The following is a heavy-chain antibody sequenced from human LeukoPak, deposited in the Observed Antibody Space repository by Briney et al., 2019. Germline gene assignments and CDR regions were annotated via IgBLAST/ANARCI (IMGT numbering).Heavy chain of an antibody. CDR3: ARDRQRVTAILFHKSSPDWYFDL. CDR2: IYTSGST. CDR1: GGSISSYY. D-gene: IGHD2-21*02. Sequence: SETLSLTCTVSGGSISSYYWSWIRQPAGKGLEWIGCIYTSGSTNYNPSLKSRVTMSVDTSKNQFSLKLSSVTAADTAVYYCARDRQRVTAILFHKSSPDWYFDLWGRGTPVTVSS. V-gene: IGHV4-4*07. J-gene: IGHJ2*01.